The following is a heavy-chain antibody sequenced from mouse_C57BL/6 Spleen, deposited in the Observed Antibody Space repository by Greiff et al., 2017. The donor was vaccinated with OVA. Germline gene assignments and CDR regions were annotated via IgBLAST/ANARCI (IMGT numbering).Heavy chain of an antibody. CDR3: ARKNYSTYAMDY. Sequence: EVKLVESGGGLVKPGGSLKLSCAASGFNFSDYGMHWVRQAPEKGLEWVAYISSGSSTIYYADKVKGRFTISRDNAKNTLFLQMTSLRSEDTAMYYCARKNYSTYAMDYWGQGTSVTVSS. CDR1: GFNFSDYG. D-gene: IGHD2-5*01. J-gene: IGHJ4*01. CDR2: ISSGSSTI. V-gene: IGHV5-17*01.